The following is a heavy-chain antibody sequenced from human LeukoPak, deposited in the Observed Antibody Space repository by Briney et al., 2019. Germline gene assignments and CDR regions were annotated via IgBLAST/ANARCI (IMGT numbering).Heavy chain of an antibody. CDR1: GFSFSRYA. CDR3: GKVGSSGPFDY. V-gene: IGHV3-23*01. J-gene: IGHJ4*02. CDR2: ISGSGGST. D-gene: IGHD3-22*01. Sequence: GGSLRLSCAASGFSFSRYAMTWVRQAPGKGLEWVSAISGSGGSTYYADSVKGRFTISRDNSKNTLYVQMNSLRAEDTAVYYCGKVGSSGPFDYWGQGTLVTVSS.